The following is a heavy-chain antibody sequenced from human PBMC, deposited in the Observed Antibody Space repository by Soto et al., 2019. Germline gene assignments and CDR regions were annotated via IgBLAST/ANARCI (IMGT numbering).Heavy chain of an antibody. Sequence: GGSLRLSCAASGFTFSSYSMNWVRQAPGKGLEWVSSISSSSSYIYYAESVKGRFTISRDNAKNSLYLQMNSLRAEDTAVYYCARDVITFGGVIVSPLYFDYWGQGTLVTVSS. D-gene: IGHD3-16*02. CDR3: ARDVITFGGVIVSPLYFDY. J-gene: IGHJ4*02. V-gene: IGHV3-21*01. CDR1: GFTFSSYS. CDR2: ISSSSSYI.